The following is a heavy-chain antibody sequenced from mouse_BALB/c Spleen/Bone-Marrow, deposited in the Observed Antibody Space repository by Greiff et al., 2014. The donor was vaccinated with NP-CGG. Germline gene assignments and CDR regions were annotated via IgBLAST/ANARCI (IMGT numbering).Heavy chain of an antibody. Sequence: QVQLQQSGAELVKPGASVKLSCKASGYTFTSYYLYWVKQRPGQGLEWIGEINPSNGGTNFNERFKSKASLTVDKSSSTAYMQLNSPTSEDSAVYYCTRRSLLSDYYSMDYWGQGTSVTVSS. CDR3: TRRSLLSDYYSMDY. J-gene: IGHJ4*01. CDR2: INPSNGGT. V-gene: IGHV1S81*02. D-gene: IGHD2-10*01. CDR1: GYTFTSYY.